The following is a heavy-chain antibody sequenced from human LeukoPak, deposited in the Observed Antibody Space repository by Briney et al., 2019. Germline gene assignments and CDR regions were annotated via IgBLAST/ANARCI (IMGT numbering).Heavy chain of an antibody. V-gene: IGHV1-18*01. D-gene: IGHD4-17*01. CDR3: ARDFYGDYFGY. J-gene: IGHJ4*02. CDR2: ISAYNGNT. CDR1: GYTFTSYD. Sequence: ASVKVPCKASGYTFTSYDINWVRQATGQGLEWMGWISAYNGNTNYAQKLQGRVTMTTDTSTSTAYMELRSLRSDDTAVYYCARDFYGDYFGYWGQGTLVTVSS.